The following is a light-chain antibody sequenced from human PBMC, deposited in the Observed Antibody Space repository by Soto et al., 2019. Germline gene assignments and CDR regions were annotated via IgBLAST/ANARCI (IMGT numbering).Light chain of an antibody. V-gene: IGLV2-14*02. CDR2: EGS. Sequence: QAVVTQPASVSGSPGQSITISCTGTSSDVGSYNLVSWYQQHPGKAPKLMIYEGSKRPSGVSNRFSGSKSGNTASLTISGLQAEDEADYYCCSYTSSSPWVFGGGTKLTVL. CDR1: SSDVGSYNL. CDR3: CSYTSSSPWV. J-gene: IGLJ3*02.